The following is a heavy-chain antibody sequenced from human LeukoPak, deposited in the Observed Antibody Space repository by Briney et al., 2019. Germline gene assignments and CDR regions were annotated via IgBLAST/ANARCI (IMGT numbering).Heavy chain of an antibody. D-gene: IGHD5-18*01. Sequence: GGSLRLSCAASGFTFSSYAMSWVRQAPGKGLEWVSAISGSGGSTYYADSVKGRFTISRDNSKNTLYLQMNSLRAEDTAVYYCATQTTSPGYSYGPEAFDIWGQGTMVTVSS. V-gene: IGHV3-23*01. CDR1: GFTFSSYA. CDR2: ISGSGGST. J-gene: IGHJ3*02. CDR3: ATQTTSPGYSYGPEAFDI.